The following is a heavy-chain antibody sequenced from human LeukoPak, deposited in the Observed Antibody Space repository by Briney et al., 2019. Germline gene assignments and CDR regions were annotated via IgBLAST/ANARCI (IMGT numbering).Heavy chain of an antibody. CDR3: ASLYYDSSGT. CDR1: GFTFSSYE. CDR2: ISSSGSTI. D-gene: IGHD3-22*01. V-gene: IGHV3-48*03. J-gene: IGHJ5*02. Sequence: GGSLRLSCAASGFTFSSYEMNWVRQAPGKGLEWVSYISSSGSTIYYADSVKGRFTISRDNAKNSLYLQMNSLRAEDTAVYYCASLYYDSSGTWGQGTLVAVSS.